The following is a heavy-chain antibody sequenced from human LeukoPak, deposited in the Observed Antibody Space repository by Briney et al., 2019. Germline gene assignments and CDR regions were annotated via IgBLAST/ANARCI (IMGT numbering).Heavy chain of an antibody. D-gene: IGHD6-6*01. CDR2: IIPIFGTA. V-gene: IGHV1-69*05. Sequence: SVNVSCKASRGTYISYAMSWVRQAPGQGLEWMGGIIPIFGTANYAQKFQGRVSITTDESTSTAYMELSSLRSEDTAVYYCARGGPSIAARQLSILFDYWGPGTLVTVSS. CDR3: ARGGPSIAARQLSILFDY. J-gene: IGHJ4*02. CDR1: RGTYISYA.